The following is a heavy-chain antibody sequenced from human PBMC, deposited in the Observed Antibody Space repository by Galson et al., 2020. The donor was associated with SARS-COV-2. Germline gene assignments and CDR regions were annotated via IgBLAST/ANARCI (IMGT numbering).Heavy chain of an antibody. V-gene: IGHV4-34*01. D-gene: IGHD3-16*02. J-gene: IGHJ3*02. CDR1: GGSFSNYY. CDR2: IDHSGST. CDR3: ARTYYHDYIWGTDRNGFDI. Sequence: SETLSLTCAVYGGSFSNYYWTWIRQPPGKGLEWIGEIDHSGSTNYNASLRSRVTISVDTSKNQFSLKLTSLTAADTAVYYCARTYYHDYIWGTDRNGFDIWGQGTMLTVSS.